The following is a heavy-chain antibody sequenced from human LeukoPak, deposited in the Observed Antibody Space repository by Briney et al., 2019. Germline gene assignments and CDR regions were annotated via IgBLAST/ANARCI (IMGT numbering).Heavy chain of an antibody. CDR2: IYYRWST. CDR1: LGSISNYY. CDR3: ARAYCSGGSCYSSRGMFDP. V-gene: IGHV4-59*01. J-gene: IGHJ5*02. Sequence: SESLSLTCMVCLGSISNYYWSWMRQPPGKGRECVGYIYYRWSTKYNPSIQSRVPISVHTTKNQFPLKLSSVTAADTAVYYCARAYCSGGSCYSSRGMFDPGGHGTLVTVSS. D-gene: IGHD2-15*01.